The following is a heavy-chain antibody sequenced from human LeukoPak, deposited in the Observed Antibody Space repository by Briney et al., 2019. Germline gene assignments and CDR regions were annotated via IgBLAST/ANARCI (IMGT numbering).Heavy chain of an antibody. D-gene: IGHD6-25*01. CDR1: GGTFSSYA. CDR2: INTNTEKS. J-gene: IGHJ4*02. V-gene: IGHV7-4-1*02. Sequence: GASVKVSCKASGGTFSSYAISWVRQAPGQGLEWMGWINTNTEKSTYAPGFTGRYVFSLDSSVNTAYLQISSLKAEGTALYYCATGGGYRFAYWGQGTLVTVSS. CDR3: ATGGGYRFAY.